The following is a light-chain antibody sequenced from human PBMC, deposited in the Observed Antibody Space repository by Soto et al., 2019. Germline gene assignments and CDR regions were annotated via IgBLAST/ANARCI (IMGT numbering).Light chain of an antibody. V-gene: IGKV3D-15*01. CDR2: DAS. CDR3: QQYGDWPGA. CDR1: QSVGSK. Sequence: EIVMTQSPPTLSVSPGERATLSCRASQSVGSKLAWYQQRPGQAPRLLIYDASNRATGIPARFSGSGSGTEFSLTISSLQSEDFAVYSCQQYGDWPGAFGGETKVEIK. J-gene: IGKJ4*01.